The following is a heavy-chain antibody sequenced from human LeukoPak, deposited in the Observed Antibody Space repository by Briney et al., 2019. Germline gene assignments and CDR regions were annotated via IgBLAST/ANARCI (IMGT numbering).Heavy chain of an antibody. CDR3: ARQSGRQTAMLY. CDR1: GGSISSYY. Sequence: SETLSLTCTVSGGSISSYYGSWIRQSPGKGLEWIGYIYYSGSTIYNPSLKSRVTISVDTSKNQFSLKLSSLTAADTAVYYCARQSGRQTAMLYWGQGTLVTVSS. D-gene: IGHD5-18*01. J-gene: IGHJ1*01. CDR2: IYYSGST. V-gene: IGHV4-59*08.